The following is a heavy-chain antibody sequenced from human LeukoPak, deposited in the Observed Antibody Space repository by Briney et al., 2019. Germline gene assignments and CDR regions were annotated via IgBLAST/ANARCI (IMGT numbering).Heavy chain of an antibody. CDR2: INHSGST. CDR3: ASSSGQH. D-gene: IGHD3-10*01. V-gene: IGHV4-34*01. J-gene: IGHJ1*01. Sequence: SETLSLTCAVYGGSFSGYYWSWIRQSPGKGLEWIGEINHSGSTNYNPSLKSRVTISVDTSKNQFSLKLSSVTAADTAVYYCASSSGQHWGQGTLVTVSS. CDR1: GGSFSGYY.